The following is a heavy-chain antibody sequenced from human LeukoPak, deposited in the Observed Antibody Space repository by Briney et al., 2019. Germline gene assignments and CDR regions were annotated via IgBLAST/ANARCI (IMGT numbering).Heavy chain of an antibody. Sequence: GGPLRPSCAASGFTFTSYETNGVRKAPGKGLEWVSYIIIIGMTIYYAGSVKGRFTISRDNAKSTLYLQMNSLRAEDTAVYYCARAGAMGTMKAFDYWGQGTLVTVSS. V-gene: IGHV3-48*03. CDR1: GFTFTSYE. J-gene: IGHJ4*02. D-gene: IGHD5-18*01. CDR3: ARAGAMGTMKAFDY. CDR2: IIIIGMTI.